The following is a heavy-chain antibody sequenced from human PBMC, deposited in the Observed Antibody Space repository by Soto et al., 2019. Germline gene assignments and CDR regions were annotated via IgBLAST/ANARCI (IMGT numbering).Heavy chain of an antibody. CDR2: ISYDGSNK. CDR3: AKGRISSSPIFLDP. Sequence: QVQLVESGGGVVQPGRSLRLSCAASGFTFSSYGMHWVRQAPGKGLEWVAVISYDGSNKYYADSVKGRFTISRDNSKNTLYLQRNSRSAKCTAGYSCAKGRISSSPIFLDPGGQGTLSPVSS. V-gene: IGHV3-30*18. D-gene: IGHD6-6*01. J-gene: IGHJ5*02. CDR1: GFTFSSYG.